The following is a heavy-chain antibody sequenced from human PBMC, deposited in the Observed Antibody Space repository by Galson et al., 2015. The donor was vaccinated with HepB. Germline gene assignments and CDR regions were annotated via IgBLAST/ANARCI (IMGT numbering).Heavy chain of an antibody. CDR1: GYTFTTYG. Sequence: SVKVSCKASGYTFTTYGLSWVRQAPGQGLEWMGWIAPYNGNTNYAQKLQGRVTMTTDTSTSTGYMELRSLRSDDTAVYYCARNLVGATAFDYWGQGTLVTVSS. CDR3: ARNLVGATAFDY. CDR2: IAPYNGNT. D-gene: IGHD1-26*01. V-gene: IGHV1-18*04. J-gene: IGHJ4*02.